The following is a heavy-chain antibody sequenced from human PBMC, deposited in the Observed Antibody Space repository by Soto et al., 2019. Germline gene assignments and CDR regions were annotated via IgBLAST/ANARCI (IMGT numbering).Heavy chain of an antibody. Sequence: QVQLQESGPGLVKPSQTLSLTCTVSGGSISSEGYYWSWVRQLPGKGLEWIAYIHYTGNTFYTLSLRSRLAISVDTSKSQFSLLLTSVTAADTAVYYCARIDRTAWSFDSWGQGALVTVPS. CDR1: GGSISSEGYY. J-gene: IGHJ4*02. V-gene: IGHV4-31*03. CDR3: ARIDRTAWSFDS. D-gene: IGHD6-19*01. CDR2: IHYTGNT.